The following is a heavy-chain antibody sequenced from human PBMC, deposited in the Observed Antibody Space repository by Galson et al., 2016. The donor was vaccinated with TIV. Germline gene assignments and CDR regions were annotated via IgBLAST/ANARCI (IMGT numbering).Heavy chain of an antibody. Sequence: SLRLSCAGSGFTFSSYEVNWVRQAPGKGLEWISYISPSGTIYYADSVKGRFTISRDTAKNSLFLQMNSLRAEDTAVYFCARVATFVDAFDLWGQGTVVTVS. CDR3: ARVATFVDAFDL. CDR1: GFTFSSYE. J-gene: IGHJ3*01. CDR2: ISPSGTI. D-gene: IGHD5-12*01. V-gene: IGHV3-48*03.